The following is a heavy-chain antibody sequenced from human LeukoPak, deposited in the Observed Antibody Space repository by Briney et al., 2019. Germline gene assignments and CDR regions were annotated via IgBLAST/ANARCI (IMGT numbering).Heavy chain of an antibody. Sequence: SETLSLTCGVSGDSISSNNWWSWVRQPPGKGLEWIGEIYHSGSTNYNPSLKSRVTISVDTSKNQFSLKLSSVTAADTAVYYCARDIFPYCSGGSCDSSWGQGTLVTVSS. CDR2: IYHSGST. V-gene: IGHV4-4*02. D-gene: IGHD2-15*01. CDR1: GDSISSNNW. CDR3: ARDIFPYCSGGSCDSS. J-gene: IGHJ5*02.